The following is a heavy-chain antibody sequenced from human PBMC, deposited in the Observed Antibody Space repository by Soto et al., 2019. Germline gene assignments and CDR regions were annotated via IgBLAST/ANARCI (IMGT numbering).Heavy chain of an antibody. Sequence: QVQLQESGPGLVKSSETLSLTCRVSGGSISNYFWSWIRQPPGKGLEWIGYIFNSGSTIYSPSLKSRVTLTLDTSKNQFSLRLGSVTVADTAIYYGARVPETDYMDVWGKGTTVTVSS. V-gene: IGHV4-59*01. J-gene: IGHJ6*03. CDR3: ARVPETDYMDV. D-gene: IGHD1-1*01. CDR1: GGSISNYF. CDR2: IFNSGST.